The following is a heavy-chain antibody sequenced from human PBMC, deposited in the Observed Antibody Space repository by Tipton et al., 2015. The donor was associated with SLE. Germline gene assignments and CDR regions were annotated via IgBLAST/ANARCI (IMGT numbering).Heavy chain of an antibody. CDR1: GGSISSHY. V-gene: IGHV4-59*11. CDR2: IYYSGST. D-gene: IGHD5-12*01. J-gene: IGHJ6*02. CDR3: AREVATADYYGMDV. Sequence: TLSLTCTVSGGSISSHYWSWIRQPPGKGLEWIGYIYYSGSTNYNPSLKSRVTISVDTSKNQFSLKLSSVTAADTAVYYCAREVATADYYGMDVWGQGTTVTVSS.